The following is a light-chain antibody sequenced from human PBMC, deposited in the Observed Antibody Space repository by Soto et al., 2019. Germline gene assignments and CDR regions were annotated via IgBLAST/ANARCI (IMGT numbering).Light chain of an antibody. CDR3: SSYTGSSTFV. J-gene: IGLJ1*01. CDR1: SSDVGGYDY. V-gene: IGLV2-14*01. Sequence: QSALTQTASVSGSPGQSITITCTGTSSDVGGYDYVSWYQQLPGKAPKLLIYDVNNRPSGVSHRFSGSKSGNTASLTISGLQVEDEADYYCSSYTGSSTFVFGTGTKLTVL. CDR2: DVN.